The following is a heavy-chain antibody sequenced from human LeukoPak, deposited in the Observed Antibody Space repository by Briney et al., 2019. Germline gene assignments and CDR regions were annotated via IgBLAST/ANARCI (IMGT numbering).Heavy chain of an antibody. CDR3: ARLGPGGWYFDY. CDR1: GGSISSYY. J-gene: IGHJ4*02. CDR2: IYYSGST. D-gene: IGHD6-19*01. Sequence: SETLSLTCTVSGGSISSYYRSWIRQPPGKGLEWIGYIYYSGSTNYNPSLKSRVTISVDTSKNQFSLKLSSVTAADTAVYYCARLGPGGWYFDYWGQGTLVTVSS. V-gene: IGHV4-59*01.